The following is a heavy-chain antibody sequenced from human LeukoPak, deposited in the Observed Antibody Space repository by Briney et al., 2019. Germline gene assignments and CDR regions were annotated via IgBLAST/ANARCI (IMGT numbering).Heavy chain of an antibody. CDR1: GYTFITYG. CDR2: INPHSGDT. D-gene: IGHD2-21*01. V-gene: IGHV1-18*04. J-gene: IGHJ4*02. CDR3: ARGEFDFDS. Sequence: GASVTVSCKASGYTFITYGISWVRPAPAQGLEWMGWINPHSGDTKNAQILHDRVTMTADPFTDTAYMKLRSLRADDTAVYYGARGEFDFDSWGQGTLVSVS.